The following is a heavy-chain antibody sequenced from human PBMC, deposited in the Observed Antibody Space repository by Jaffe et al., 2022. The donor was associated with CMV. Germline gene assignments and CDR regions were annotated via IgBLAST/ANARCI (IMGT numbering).Heavy chain of an antibody. CDR1: GFTFSSYS. D-gene: IGHD3-16*01. Sequence: EVQLVESGGGLVKPGGSLRLSCAASGFTFSSYSMNWVRQAPGKGLEWVSSISSSSSYIYYADSVKGRFTISRDNAKNSLYLQMNSLRAEDTAVYYCARVGGPPSPYYYYYYYMDVWGKGTTVTVSS. CDR2: ISSSSSYI. V-gene: IGHV3-21*01. J-gene: IGHJ6*03. CDR3: ARVGGPPSPYYYYYYYMDV.